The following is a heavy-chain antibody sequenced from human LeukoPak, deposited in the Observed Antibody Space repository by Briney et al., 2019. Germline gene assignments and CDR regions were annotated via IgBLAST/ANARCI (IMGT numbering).Heavy chain of an antibody. Sequence: GGSLRLSCAGSGFMFTRYWMSWVRQTPGKGLEWVANIKQDGSEKYYVDSVKGRFTISRDNAKNSLYLQMNSLRVEDTAIYYCARDATSDTLGSWGQETLVTVSS. V-gene: IGHV3-7*01. CDR2: IKQDGSEK. J-gene: IGHJ5*02. D-gene: IGHD2-2*02. CDR1: GFMFTRYW. CDR3: ARDATSDTLGS.